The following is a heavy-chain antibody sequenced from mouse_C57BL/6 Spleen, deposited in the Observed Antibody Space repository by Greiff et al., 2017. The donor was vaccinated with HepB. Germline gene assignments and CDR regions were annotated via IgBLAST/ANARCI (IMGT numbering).Heavy chain of an antibody. CDR2: IYPGDGDT. CDR1: GYAFSSSW. V-gene: IGHV1-82*01. J-gene: IGHJ4*01. Sequence: QVQLKESGPELVKPGASVKISCKASGYAFSSSWMNWVKQRPGKGLEWIGRIYPGDGDTNYNGKFKGKATLTADKSSSTAYMQLSSLTSEDSAVYFYARQDAEGIDYWGQGTSVTVSS. CDR3: ARQDAEGIDY.